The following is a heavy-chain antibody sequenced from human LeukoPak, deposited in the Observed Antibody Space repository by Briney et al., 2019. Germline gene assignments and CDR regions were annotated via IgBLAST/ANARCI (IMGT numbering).Heavy chain of an antibody. V-gene: IGHV4-61*02. J-gene: IGHJ6*03. Sequence: SETLSLTCNVSGGSISSGNYYWSWIRQPAGKGLELIGRMYGSGSTVYNPSLKGRVTISADTSKSQFSLKLSSVTAADTAVYYCASGIVRAYSYYMDIWGKGTTVIVSS. CDR3: ASGIVRAYSYYMDI. D-gene: IGHD1-1*01. CDR2: MYGSGST. CDR1: GGSISSGNYY.